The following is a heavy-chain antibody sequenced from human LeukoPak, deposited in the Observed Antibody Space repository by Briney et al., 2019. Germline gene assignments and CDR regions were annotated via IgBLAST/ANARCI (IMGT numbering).Heavy chain of an antibody. V-gene: IGHV1-24*01. CDR2: FDPEDGET. CDR3: ATDLIYSSGDWAPFDY. Sequence: ASVKVSCKVSGYTLTELSMHWVRQAPGKGLEWMGGFDPEDGETIYPQKFQGRVTMTEDTSTDTAYMELSSLRSEDTAVYYCATDLIYSSGDWAPFDYWGQGTLVTVSS. D-gene: IGHD6-19*01. CDR1: GYTLTELS. J-gene: IGHJ4*02.